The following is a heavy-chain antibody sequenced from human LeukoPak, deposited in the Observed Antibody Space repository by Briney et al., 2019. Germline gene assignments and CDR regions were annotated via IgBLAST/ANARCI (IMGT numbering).Heavy chain of an antibody. V-gene: IGHV3-23*01. CDR3: AXDDPNDYMXWIY. Sequence: GGSLRLSCAASGFTFSSYAMSWVRQAPGRGLEWVSLISGSGGNTYYADSVKGRFTISRDNSKNTLYLQMNSLRADDTAVYYCAXDDPNDYMXWIYWGQGTLVTVSS. D-gene: IGHD4-11*01. CDR1: GFTFSSYA. J-gene: IGHJ4*02. CDR2: ISGSGGNT.